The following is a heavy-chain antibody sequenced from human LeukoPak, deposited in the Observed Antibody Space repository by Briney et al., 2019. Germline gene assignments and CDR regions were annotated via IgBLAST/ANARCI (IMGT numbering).Heavy chain of an antibody. CDR2: IYYSGST. Sequence: SQTLSVTCTVSGGSINSGGYYWSWIRQHPGKGLAWIGYIYYSGSTYYNPSLKSRVTISVDTSKNQFSLKLSSVTAADTAVYYCARAAPGHIVVVTASVAGWFDPWGQGTLVTVSS. D-gene: IGHD2-21*02. CDR1: GGSINSGGYY. V-gene: IGHV4-31*03. J-gene: IGHJ5*02. CDR3: ARAAPGHIVVVTASVAGWFDP.